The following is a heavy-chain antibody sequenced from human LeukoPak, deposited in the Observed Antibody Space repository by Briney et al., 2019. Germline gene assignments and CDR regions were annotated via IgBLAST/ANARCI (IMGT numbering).Heavy chain of an antibody. CDR2: IKSKTDGGTT. Sequence: PGGSLRLSCAASGFTFSNAWMSWVRQAPGKGLEWVGRIKSKTDGGTTDYAAPVKGRFTISRDNSKNTLYLQMNSLRAEDTAVYYCAKDLGYYGSADAFDIWGQGTMVTVSS. D-gene: IGHD3-10*01. J-gene: IGHJ3*02. V-gene: IGHV3-15*01. CDR3: AKDLGYYGSADAFDI. CDR1: GFTFSNAW.